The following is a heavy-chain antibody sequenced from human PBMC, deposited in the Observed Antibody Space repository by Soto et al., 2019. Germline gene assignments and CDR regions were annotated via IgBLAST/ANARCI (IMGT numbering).Heavy chain of an antibody. D-gene: IGHD6-13*01. Sequence: GASLRLSCAASGFTFSSYGMHWVRQAPGKGLEWVAVIWYDGSNKYYADSVKGRFTISRDNSKNTLYLQMNSLRAEDTAVYYCARDSVRQQRDYRGQGTLVTVSS. J-gene: IGHJ4*02. CDR3: ARDSVRQQRDY. V-gene: IGHV3-33*01. CDR1: GFTFSSYG. CDR2: IWYDGSNK.